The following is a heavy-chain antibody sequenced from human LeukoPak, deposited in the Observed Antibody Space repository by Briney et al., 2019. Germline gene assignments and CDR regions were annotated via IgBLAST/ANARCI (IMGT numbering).Heavy chain of an antibody. Sequence: QPGGSLRLSCAASGFTFSSYWMHWVRQAPGKGLVWVSRINSDGSSTSYADSVKGRFTISRDNAKNTLYLQMNSLRAEDTAVYYCARVFRNIAARLAVPYMDVWGKGTTVTVSS. CDR2: INSDGSST. D-gene: IGHD6-6*01. CDR3: ARVFRNIAARLAVPYMDV. V-gene: IGHV3-74*01. CDR1: GFTFSSYW. J-gene: IGHJ6*03.